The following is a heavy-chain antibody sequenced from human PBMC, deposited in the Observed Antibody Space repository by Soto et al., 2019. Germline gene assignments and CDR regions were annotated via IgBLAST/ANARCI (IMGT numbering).Heavy chain of an antibody. CDR3: AREWELRYFDWLLPMGSRFDP. CDR1: GYTFTSYY. CDR2: INPSGGST. J-gene: IGHJ5*02. Sequence: ASVKVSCKASGYTFTSYYMHWVRQAPGQGLEWMGIINPSGGSTSYAQKFQGRVTMTRDTSTSTVYMELSSLRSEDTAVYYCAREWELRYFDWLLPMGSRFDPWGQGTLVTVSS. D-gene: IGHD3-9*01. V-gene: IGHV1-46*01.